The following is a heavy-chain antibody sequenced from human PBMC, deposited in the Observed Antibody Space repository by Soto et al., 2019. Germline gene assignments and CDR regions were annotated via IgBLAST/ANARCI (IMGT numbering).Heavy chain of an antibody. D-gene: IGHD5-12*01. J-gene: IGHJ4*02. Sequence: EVQLVESGGVSVQPGGSLRLSCTASGFTLSNYWMHWVRQAPGKGLVWVSRINTDGSTTTYADSVKGRFTISRDNAKNTLYLQSNSLSDEDTAVYYCVRIRRGDGYTSCYRGQGTLVTVSS. CDR1: GFTLSNYW. CDR3: VRIRRGDGYTSCY. CDR2: INTDGSTT. V-gene: IGHV3-74*01.